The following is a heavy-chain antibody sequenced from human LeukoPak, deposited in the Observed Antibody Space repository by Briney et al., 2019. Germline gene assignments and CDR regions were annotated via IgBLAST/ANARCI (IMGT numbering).Heavy chain of an antibody. CDR3: ATSFRSGWGFDS. V-gene: IGHV4-31*03. CDR2: IYHSGST. CDR1: GGSISSGGYY. J-gene: IGHJ4*02. D-gene: IGHD6-19*01. Sequence: SQTLSLTCTVSGGSISSGGYYWSWIRQHPGKGLEWIGYIYHSGSTYYNPSLKSRVTTSVDRSKNQFSLKLSSVTAADTAVYYCATSFRSGWGFDSWGQGILVAVSS.